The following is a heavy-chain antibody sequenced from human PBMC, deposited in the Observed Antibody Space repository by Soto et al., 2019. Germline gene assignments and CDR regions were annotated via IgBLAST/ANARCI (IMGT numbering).Heavy chain of an antibody. D-gene: IGHD3-9*01. V-gene: IGHV4-30-4*01. Sequence: LSETLSLTCTVSGGSISSGDYYWSWIRQPPGKGLEWIGYIYYSGGTYYNPSLKSRVTISVDTSKNQFSLKLSSVTAADTAVYYCARGTRHYDILTGPGWFDPWGQGTLVTVSS. CDR1: GGSISSGDYY. CDR2: IYYSGGT. CDR3: ARGTRHYDILTGPGWFDP. J-gene: IGHJ5*02.